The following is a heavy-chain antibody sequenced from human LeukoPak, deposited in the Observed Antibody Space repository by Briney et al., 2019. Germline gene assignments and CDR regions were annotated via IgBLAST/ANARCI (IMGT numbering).Heavy chain of an antibody. CDR2: ISYDGTNK. V-gene: IGHV3-30*03. J-gene: IGHJ4*02. D-gene: IGHD6-13*01. CDR1: GFTFSSYG. CDR3: ARRYSSSWYQVYYFDY. Sequence: PGRSLRLSCAASGFTFSSYGMHWVRQAPGKGLEWVAVISYDGTNKYYADSVKGRFTISRDNSKNTLFLQINSLRADDTAVYCCARRYSSSWYQVYYFDYWGQGTLVTVSS.